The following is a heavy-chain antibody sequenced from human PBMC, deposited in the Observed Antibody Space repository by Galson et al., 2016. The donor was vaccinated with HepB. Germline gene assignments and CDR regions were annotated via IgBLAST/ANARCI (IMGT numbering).Heavy chain of an antibody. CDR3: ARDYGIVLAGTFEY. CDR2: ISVYSGNT. D-gene: IGHD6-19*01. Sequence: SVKVSCKASGYRFTSYGISWVRQAPGQGLEWMGYISVYSGNTHYAQNVQGRVTMTTDTSTSTAYMELRSLRADDTAVYYCARDYGIVLAGTFEYWGPGTLVTVSS. CDR1: GYRFTSYG. J-gene: IGHJ4*02. V-gene: IGHV1-18*01.